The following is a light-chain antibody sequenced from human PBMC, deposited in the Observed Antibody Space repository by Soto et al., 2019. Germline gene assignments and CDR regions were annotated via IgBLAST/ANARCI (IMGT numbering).Light chain of an antibody. J-gene: IGKJ1*01. CDR2: DAS. Sequence: AIQLTQSPSSLSASVGDRVTITCRASQGISSALAWYQQKPGKAPKLLIYDASSLESGVPSRFSGSGSGTDFTLTISSLQPEDFSTYYWQQFKRYPRWTFGPGAKVEIK. CDR1: QGISSA. CDR3: QQFKRYPRWT. V-gene: IGKV1-13*02.